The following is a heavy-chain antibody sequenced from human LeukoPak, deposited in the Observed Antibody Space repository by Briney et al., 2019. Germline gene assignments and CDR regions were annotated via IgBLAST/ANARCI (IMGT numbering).Heavy chain of an antibody. Sequence: GESLRLSSAAAAFTFSDYYMGCDRHAQGEWLEWDSYISSSGSTIYYTDSVTGRLTISRDNAKNSLYLQMNSLRAEDTAVYYCARVRRDQGASYYYYGMDVWGQGTTVTVSS. V-gene: IGHV3-11*01. D-gene: IGHD1-26*01. CDR1: AFTFSDYY. CDR3: ARVRRDQGASYYYYGMDV. CDR2: ISSSGSTI. J-gene: IGHJ6*02.